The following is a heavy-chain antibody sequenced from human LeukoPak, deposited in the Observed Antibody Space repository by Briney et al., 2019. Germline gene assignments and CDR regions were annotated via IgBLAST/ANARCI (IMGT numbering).Heavy chain of an antibody. Sequence: GGSLRLSCAASRFTFSSYAMHWVRQAPGKGLEWVAVISYDGSNKYYADSVKGRFTISRDNSKNTLYLQMNSLRAEDAAVYYCAELGITMIGGVWGKGTTVTISS. CDR2: ISYDGSNK. CDR3: AELGITMIGGV. CDR1: RFTFSSYA. V-gene: IGHV3-30*04. D-gene: IGHD3-10*02. J-gene: IGHJ6*04.